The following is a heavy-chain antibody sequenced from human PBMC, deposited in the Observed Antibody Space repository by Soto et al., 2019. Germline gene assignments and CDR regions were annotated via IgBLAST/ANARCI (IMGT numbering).Heavy chain of an antibody. D-gene: IGHD2-15*01. Sequence: PGGSLRLSCAASGFSFSSYGMHWVRQAPGKGLEWVAVIWYGGSNTYYADSVKGRFTISRDNSKNTLYLQMNSLRAEDTAVYYCARDMYQPDETCSGGSCYNWLFDYWRQATLVTVSS. CDR2: IWYGGSNT. J-gene: IGHJ4*02. CDR3: ARDMYQPDETCSGGSCYNWLFDY. V-gene: IGHV3-33*01. CDR1: GFSFSSYG.